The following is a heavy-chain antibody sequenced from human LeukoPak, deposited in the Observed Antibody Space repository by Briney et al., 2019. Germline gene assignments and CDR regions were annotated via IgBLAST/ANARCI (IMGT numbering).Heavy chain of an antibody. J-gene: IGHJ4*02. D-gene: IGHD6-6*01. CDR1: GGSISSSSYY. CDR2: IYYSGST. Sequence: SETLSLTCTVSGGSISSSSYYWGWIRQPPGKGLEWIGSIYYSGSTYYNPSLKSRVTISVDTSKNQFSLKLSSVTAADTAVYYCAREYSSSSGSFDYWGQGTLVTVSS. CDR3: AREYSSSSGSFDY. V-gene: IGHV4-39*07.